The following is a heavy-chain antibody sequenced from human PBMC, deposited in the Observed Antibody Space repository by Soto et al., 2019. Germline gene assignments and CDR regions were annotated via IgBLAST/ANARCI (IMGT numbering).Heavy chain of an antibody. CDR3: ARVLVGNTMVRGVITPYYYYGMDV. Sequence: SETLSLTCTVSGGSISSYYWSWIRQPPGKGLEWIGYIYYSGSTNYNPSLKSRVTISVDTSKNQFSLKLSSVTAADTAVYYCARVLVGNTMVRGVITPYYYYGMDVWGQGTTVTVSS. D-gene: IGHD3-10*01. CDR2: IYYSGST. J-gene: IGHJ6*02. V-gene: IGHV4-59*01. CDR1: GGSISSYY.